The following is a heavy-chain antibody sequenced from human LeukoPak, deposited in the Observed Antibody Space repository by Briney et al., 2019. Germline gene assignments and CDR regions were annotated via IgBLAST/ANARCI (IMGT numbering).Heavy chain of an antibody. D-gene: IGHD6-19*01. CDR2: INHSGST. V-gene: IGHV4-34*01. Sequence: SETLSLTCAVYGGSFSGYYWSWIRQPPGKGLEWIGEINHSGSTNYNPSLKSRVTISVDTSKNQFYLKLSSVTAADTAVYYCARDSSGWFRKGFDYWGQGTLVTVSS. CDR3: ARDSSGWFRKGFDY. CDR1: GGSFSGYY. J-gene: IGHJ4*02.